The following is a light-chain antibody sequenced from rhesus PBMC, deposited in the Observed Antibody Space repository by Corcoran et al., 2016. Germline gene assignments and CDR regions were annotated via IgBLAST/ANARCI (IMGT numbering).Light chain of an antibody. V-gene: IGKV1-38*01. CDR2: DAS. J-gene: IGKJ1*01. CDR3: QQSNSYPRT. Sequence: DIQLTQSPSSLSASVGDRVTITCRASQGISSFLAWYQQKSGKAPKLRIYDASNLQSGVPPRFSGSGSGTEFTLPISSLQPEDFATYYCQQSNSYPRTFGQGAKVDI. CDR1: QGISSF.